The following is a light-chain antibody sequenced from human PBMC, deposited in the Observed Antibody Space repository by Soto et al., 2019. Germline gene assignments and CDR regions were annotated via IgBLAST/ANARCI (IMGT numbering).Light chain of an antibody. Sequence: ETVMTPSPATLSVSPLWIATLSCRASQSISDTLAWYQQKPGQAPRLLIHGASTRATGFPARFSGSGSGTDFTLTISSLQSEDFAIYYCQQYNNWPWKFGQGTKVDIK. CDR2: GAS. V-gene: IGKV3-15*01. CDR1: QSISDT. CDR3: QQYNNWPWK. J-gene: IGKJ1*01.